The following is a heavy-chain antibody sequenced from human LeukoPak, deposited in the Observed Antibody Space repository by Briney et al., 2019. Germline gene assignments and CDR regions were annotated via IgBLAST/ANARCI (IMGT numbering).Heavy chain of an antibody. J-gene: IGHJ4*02. CDR3: AKREGYSYGCPDY. Sequence: PGGSLRLSCAASGFTFSSYSMNWARQAPGKGLGWVSAISGSGGSTYYADSVKGRFTISRDNSKNTLYLQMNSLRAEDTAVYYCAKREGYSYGCPDYWGQGTLVTVSS. CDR2: ISGSGGST. D-gene: IGHD5-18*01. V-gene: IGHV3-23*01. CDR1: GFTFSSYS.